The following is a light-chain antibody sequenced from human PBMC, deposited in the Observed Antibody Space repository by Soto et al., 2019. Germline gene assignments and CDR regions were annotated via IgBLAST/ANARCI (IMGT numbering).Light chain of an antibody. V-gene: IGLV2-23*02. J-gene: IGLJ2*01. CDR3: CSYAGSSTLV. CDR2: EVS. Sequence: QSPLTQPASMSGSAGQSITISCTCTSSDVGSYNLVSWYQQHPGKAPKLMIYEVSKRPSGVSNRFSGSKSGNTASLTIAGLQADGEADYYCCSYAGSSTLVFGGGTKLTVL. CDR1: SSDVGSYNL.